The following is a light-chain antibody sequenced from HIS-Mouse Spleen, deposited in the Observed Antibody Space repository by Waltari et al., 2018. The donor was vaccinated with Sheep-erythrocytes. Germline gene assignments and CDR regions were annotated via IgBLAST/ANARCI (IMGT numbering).Light chain of an antibody. J-gene: IGLJ3*02. CDR2: KDS. V-gene: IGLV3-27*01. CDR1: VLAKEY. CDR3: YSAADNNLV. Sequence: SYELTQPSSVSVSPGQTARITCSGDVLAKEYDRWFQQKPGQAPVLVIYKDSERPSGIPERFSGSMSGTTVTWTISGAQVEEEADYYCYSAADNNLVFGGGTKLTVL.